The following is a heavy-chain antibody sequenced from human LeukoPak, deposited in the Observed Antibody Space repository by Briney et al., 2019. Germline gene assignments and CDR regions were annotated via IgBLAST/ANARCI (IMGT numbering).Heavy chain of an antibody. Sequence: PGGSLRRSCAGSGFTFSSFAMSWVRQAPGKGLEWGSAISDSGSSTYYPDSVKGRFTISRDNSKNTLSLQMNSLSPEDTAIYYCAKALAVYCDSTSCHHYFDYWGQGTLVTVSS. J-gene: IGHJ4*02. CDR1: GFTFSSFA. CDR3: AKALAVYCDSTSCHHYFDY. CDR2: ISDSGSST. D-gene: IGHD2-2*01. V-gene: IGHV3-23*01.